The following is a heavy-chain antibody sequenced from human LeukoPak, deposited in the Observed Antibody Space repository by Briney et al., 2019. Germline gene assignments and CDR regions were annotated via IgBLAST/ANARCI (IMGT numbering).Heavy chain of an antibody. J-gene: IGHJ4*02. Sequence: GGSLRLSCAASGFTFSSYAMHWVRQAPGKGLEWVAVISYDGSNKYYADSVKGRFTISRDNSKNTLYLQMNSLRAEDTAVYYCARDRDCGGDCYSAPGYWGQGTLVTVSS. CDR3: ARDRDCGGDCYSAPGY. V-gene: IGHV3-30*04. CDR1: GFTFSSYA. D-gene: IGHD2-21*02. CDR2: ISYDGSNK.